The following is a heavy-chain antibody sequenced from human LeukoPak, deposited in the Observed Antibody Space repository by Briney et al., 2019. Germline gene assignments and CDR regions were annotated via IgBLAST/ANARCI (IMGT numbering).Heavy chain of an antibody. Sequence: GGSLTLSCAASGFTFSSYSMNWVRQAPGKGLEWVSSISSSSSYIYYADSVKGRFTISRDNAKNSLYLQMNSLRAEDTAVYYCARARWRDTMIVVPHDPWGQGTLVTVSS. D-gene: IGHD3-22*01. CDR3: ARARWRDTMIVVPHDP. CDR2: ISSSSSYI. CDR1: GFTFSSYS. V-gene: IGHV3-21*01. J-gene: IGHJ5*02.